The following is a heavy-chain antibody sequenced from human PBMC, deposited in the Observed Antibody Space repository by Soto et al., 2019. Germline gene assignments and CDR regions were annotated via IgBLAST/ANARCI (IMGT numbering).Heavy chain of an antibody. CDR2: ISWNSGSI. V-gene: IGHV3-9*01. D-gene: IGHD5-12*01. J-gene: IGHJ4*02. CDR1: GFTFDDYA. CDR3: AKDMGYDLSPLGYFDY. Sequence: ESGGGLVQPGRSLRLSCAASGFTFDDYAMHWVRQAPGKGLEWVSGISWNSGSIGYADSVKGRFTISRDNAKNSLYLQMNSLRSGDTALYYCAKDMGYDLSPLGYFDYWGQGTLVTVSS.